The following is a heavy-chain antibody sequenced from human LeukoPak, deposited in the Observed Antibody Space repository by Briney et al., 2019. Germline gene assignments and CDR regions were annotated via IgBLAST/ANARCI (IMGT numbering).Heavy chain of an antibody. D-gene: IGHD3-16*01. CDR2: IYYSGST. V-gene: IGHV4-59*01. CDR3: ARARSLDDYIWGSFHMYYFDY. CDR1: GGSISSYY. J-gene: IGHJ4*02. Sequence: SETLSLTCTVSGGSISSYYWSWIRQPPGKGLEWIGDIYYSGSTNCNPSLKSRVTISVDTSKNQFSLKLSSVTAADTAVYYCARARSLDDYIWGSFHMYYFDYWGQGTLVTVSS.